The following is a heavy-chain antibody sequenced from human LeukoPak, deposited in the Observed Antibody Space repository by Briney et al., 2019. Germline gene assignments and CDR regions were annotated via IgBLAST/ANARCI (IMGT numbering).Heavy chain of an antibody. Sequence: WASVKVSCKASGGTFSSYAISWVRQAPGQGPEWMGGIIPIFGTANYAQKFQGRVTITADESTSTAYMELSSLRSEDTAVYYCARDSHYYDSSGSVFDYWGQGTLVTVSS. CDR1: GGTFSSYA. CDR2: IIPIFGTA. V-gene: IGHV1-69*13. D-gene: IGHD3-22*01. J-gene: IGHJ4*02. CDR3: ARDSHYYDSSGSVFDY.